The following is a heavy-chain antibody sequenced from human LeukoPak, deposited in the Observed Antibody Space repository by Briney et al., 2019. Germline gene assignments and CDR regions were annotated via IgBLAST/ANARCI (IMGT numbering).Heavy chain of an antibody. CDR1: GFTFSSYW. CDR2: INSDGSST. D-gene: IGHD3-9*01. V-gene: IGHV3-74*01. Sequence: GGSLRLSCAASGFTFSSYWMHWVRQAPGKGLVWVSRINSDGSSTSYADSVKGRFTISRDNAKNTLYLQMNSLRAEDTAVYYRAREPLRYFDWLSASLDYWGQGTLVTVSS. J-gene: IGHJ4*02. CDR3: AREPLRYFDWLSASLDY.